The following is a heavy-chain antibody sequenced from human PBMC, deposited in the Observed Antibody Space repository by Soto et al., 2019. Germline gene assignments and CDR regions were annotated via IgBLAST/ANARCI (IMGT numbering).Heavy chain of an antibody. D-gene: IGHD2-8*01. CDR1: GFTFSSYA. CDR3: ARVYAPMDV. CDR2: ISYDGSNK. V-gene: IGHV3-30-3*01. Sequence: GSLRLSCAASGFTFSSYAMHWVRQAPGKGLEWVAVISYDGSNKYYADSVKGRFTISRDNSKNTLYLQMNSLRAEDTAVYYCARVYAPMDVWGQGTTVTVSS. J-gene: IGHJ6*02.